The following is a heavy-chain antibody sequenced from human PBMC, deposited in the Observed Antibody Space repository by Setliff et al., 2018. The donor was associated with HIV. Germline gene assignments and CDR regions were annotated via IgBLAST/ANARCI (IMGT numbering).Heavy chain of an antibody. CDR3: ARDRYHYGSSGYVRYFDY. D-gene: IGHD3-22*01. V-gene: IGHV1-2*02. Sequence: ASVKVSCKASGYTFTGDYINWVRQAPGQGLEWMGWINPNSGGTNYAQKFQGRVTMTRDTPISTAYMELSRLRSDDAAVYYCARDRYHYGSSGYVRYFDYWGQGTLVTVSS. CDR1: GYTFTGDY. CDR2: INPNSGGT. J-gene: IGHJ4*02.